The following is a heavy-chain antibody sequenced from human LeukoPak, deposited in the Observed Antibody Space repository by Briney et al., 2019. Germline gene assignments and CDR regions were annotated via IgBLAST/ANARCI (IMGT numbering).Heavy chain of an antibody. Sequence: SETLSLTCTVSGGSISSSSYYWGWIRQPPGKGLEWIGSIYYSGSTYYNPSPKSRVTISVDTSKNQFSLKLSSVTAADTAVYYCARRSSSGWLVVDYWGQGTLVTVSS. CDR2: IYYSGST. J-gene: IGHJ4*02. CDR3: ARRSSSGWLVVDY. D-gene: IGHD6-19*01. V-gene: IGHV4-39*01. CDR1: GGSISSSSYY.